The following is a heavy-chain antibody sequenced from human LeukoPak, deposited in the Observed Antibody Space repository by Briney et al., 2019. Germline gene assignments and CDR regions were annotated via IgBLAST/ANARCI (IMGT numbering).Heavy chain of an antibody. D-gene: IGHD2-21*02. CDR3: AKETELTVSALFDY. CDR1: GFTFNKYA. V-gene: IGHV3-23*01. CDR2: ISGSGGST. Sequence: PGGPLRLPCVVSGFTFNKYAMSWLRQPPGKGLEWVSAISGSGGSTFYADSVKGRFTISKDSSKNTLFLQLNSLRVEDTAVYYCAKETELTVSALFDYWGQGTMVTVSS. J-gene: IGHJ4*02.